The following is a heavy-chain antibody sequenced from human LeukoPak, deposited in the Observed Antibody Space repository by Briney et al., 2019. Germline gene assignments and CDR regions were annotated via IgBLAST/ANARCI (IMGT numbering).Heavy chain of an antibody. V-gene: IGHV4-4*02. D-gene: IGHD3-16*01. J-gene: IGHJ4*03. CDR2: ISYISGSI. CDR3: VTRETIGGVSI. CDR1: GDSLSSSNW. Sequence: SETLSLTRSVSGDSLSSSNWWTGVGPPPREGLEWIGEISYISGSIHYNPSLKGRASISMDKSKNYLSLILNSVSAADTAVYYCVTRETIGGVSIWGQGSLV.